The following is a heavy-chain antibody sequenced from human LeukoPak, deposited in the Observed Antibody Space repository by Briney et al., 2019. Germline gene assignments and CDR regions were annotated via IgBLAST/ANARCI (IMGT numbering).Heavy chain of an antibody. D-gene: IGHD6-13*01. V-gene: IGHV3-74*01. J-gene: IGHJ4*02. CDR3: ARDWAAAGTPDY. Sequence: GGSLRLSCAASGFTFSSHWMHWVRQAPGKGLVWVSRINSDGSSTSYADSVKGRFTISRDNSKNTLYLQMNSLRAEDTAVYYCARDWAAAGTPDYWGQGTLVTVSS. CDR2: INSDGSST. CDR1: GFTFSSHW.